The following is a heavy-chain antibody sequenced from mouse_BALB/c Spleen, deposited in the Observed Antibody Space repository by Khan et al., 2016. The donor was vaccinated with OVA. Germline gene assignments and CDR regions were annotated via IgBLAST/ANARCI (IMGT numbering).Heavy chain of an antibody. CDR1: GYSFTSYW. CDR2: IYPGNSDT. J-gene: IGHJ3*01. CDR3: TRGGYSSFAY. V-gene: IGHV1-5*01. D-gene: IGHD1-3*01. Sequence: VQLKQSGTVLARPEASVKMSCKASGYSFTSYWMYWVKQRPGQGLEWIGGIYPGNSDTDYNQKFKGKAKLTAGTSASTAYMELSSLTNEDSAVYYCTRGGYSSFAYWGQGTLVTVSA.